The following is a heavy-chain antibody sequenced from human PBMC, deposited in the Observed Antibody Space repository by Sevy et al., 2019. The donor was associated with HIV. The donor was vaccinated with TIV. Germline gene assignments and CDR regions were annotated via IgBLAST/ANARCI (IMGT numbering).Heavy chain of an antibody. V-gene: IGHV1-46*01. CDR2: INPSGGST. CDR3: AIPGFSGYDGVDQ. D-gene: IGHD5-12*01. J-gene: IGHJ4*02. Sequence: ASVKVYCKASGYTFTSYSIHWVRQAPGQGLEWMGIINPSGGSTTYAQMFQGRVTLTRDKSTSTVFLELSSLRSDDTAVYYCAIPGFSGYDGVDQRGQGTLVTVSS. CDR1: GYTFTSYS.